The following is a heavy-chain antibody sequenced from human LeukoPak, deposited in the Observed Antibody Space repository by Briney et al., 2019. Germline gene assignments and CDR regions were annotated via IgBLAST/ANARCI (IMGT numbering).Heavy chain of an antibody. J-gene: IGHJ4*02. D-gene: IGHD6-13*01. CDR3: AKGGSSWSRFDY. CDR2: ISSSGEST. Sequence: GGSLRLSCAASGFTFTSYAMGWVRQPPGKGLEWVSTISSSGESTYYAYSVKGRFTISRDNSKNTLYLQMSSLRAEDRAVYYCAKGGSSWSRFDYWGQGTLVTVSS. V-gene: IGHV3-23*01. CDR1: GFTFTSYA.